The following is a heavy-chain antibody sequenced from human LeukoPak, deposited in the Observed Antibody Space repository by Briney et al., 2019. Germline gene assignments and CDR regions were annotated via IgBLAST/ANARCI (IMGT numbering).Heavy chain of an antibody. CDR2: ISYDGSNK. CDR3: ARDEAAYSGSPLDY. V-gene: IGHV3-30-3*01. CDR1: GFTFSSYA. J-gene: IGHJ4*02. Sequence: PGGSLRLSCTASGFTFSSYAMHWVRQAPGKGLEWVAVISYDGSNKYYADSVKGRFTISRDNSKNTLYLQMNSLRAEDTAVYYCARDEAAYSGSPLDYWGQGTLVTVSS. D-gene: IGHD1-26*01.